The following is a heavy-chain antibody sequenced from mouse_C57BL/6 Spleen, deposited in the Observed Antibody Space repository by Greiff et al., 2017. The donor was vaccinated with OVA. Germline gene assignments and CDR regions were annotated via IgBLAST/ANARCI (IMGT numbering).Heavy chain of an antibody. V-gene: IGHV1-15*01. D-gene: IGHD2-3*01. J-gene: IGHJ4*01. CDR2: INPDTGGT. CDR3: TRRDGYCVYAMDY. CDR1: GYTFTDYE. Sequence: VQLVESGAELVRPGASVTLSCKASGYTFTDYEMHWVKQTPVHGLEWIGVINPDTGGTAYNQKFKGKAILTADKSSSTAYMELRSLTSEDSAVYYCTRRDGYCVYAMDYWGQGTSVTVSS.